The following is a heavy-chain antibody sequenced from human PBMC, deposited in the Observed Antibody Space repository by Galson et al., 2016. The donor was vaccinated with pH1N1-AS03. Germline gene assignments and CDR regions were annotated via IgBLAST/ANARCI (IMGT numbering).Heavy chain of an antibody. Sequence: SLRLSCAASEFTFSTYHMSWVRQAPGKGLEWVSYINSRSDTIYYADSVKGRFTISRDNAKNSLYLQMSSLRDDDTAVYYCARDSSYGGTFDNWGQGALVTVSS. V-gene: IGHV3-48*02. D-gene: IGHD1-26*01. CDR2: INSRSDTI. J-gene: IGHJ4*02. CDR3: ARDSSYGGTFDN. CDR1: EFTFSTYH.